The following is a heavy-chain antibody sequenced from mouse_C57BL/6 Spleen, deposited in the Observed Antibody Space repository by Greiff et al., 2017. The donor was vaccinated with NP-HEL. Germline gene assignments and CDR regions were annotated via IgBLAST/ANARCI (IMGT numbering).Heavy chain of an antibody. D-gene: IGHD1-1*01. CDR3: ARLFITTVVAEDYFDY. CDR1: GFTFSSYT. Sequence: EVKLMESGGGLVKPGGSLKLSCAASGFTFSSYTMSWVRQTPEKRLEWVATISGGGGNTYYPDSVKGRFTISRDNAKNTLYLQMSSLRSEDTALYYCARLFITTVVAEDYFDYWGQGTTLTVSS. CDR2: ISGGGGNT. V-gene: IGHV5-9*01. J-gene: IGHJ2*01.